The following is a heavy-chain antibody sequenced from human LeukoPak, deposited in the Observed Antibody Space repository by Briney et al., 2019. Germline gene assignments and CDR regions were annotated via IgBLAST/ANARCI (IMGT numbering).Heavy chain of an antibody. Sequence: PSETLSLTCTVSGGSISSYYWSWIRQPPGKGLEWIGYIYYSGNTNYNPSLKSRVTTSVDTSKNQFSLKLNSVTAADTAVYYCARGFSSNWYVDPWGQGTLVTVSS. V-gene: IGHV4-59*12. CDR1: GGSISSYY. J-gene: IGHJ5*02. D-gene: IGHD6-13*01. CDR2: IYYSGNT. CDR3: ARGFSSNWYVDP.